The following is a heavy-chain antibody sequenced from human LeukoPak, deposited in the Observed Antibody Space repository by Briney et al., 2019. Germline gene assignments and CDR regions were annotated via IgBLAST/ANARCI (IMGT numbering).Heavy chain of an antibody. J-gene: IGHJ5*02. CDR2: IYTSGST. CDR3: ARFSYYDILTGYPRRYNWFDP. V-gene: IGHV4-61*02. Sequence: SETLSLTCTVSGGSISSGSYYWSWIRQPAGKGLEWIGRIYTSGSTNYNPSLKSRVTMSVDTSKNQFSLKLSSVTAADTAVYYCARFSYYDILTGYPRRYNWFDPWGQGTLVTVSS. D-gene: IGHD3-9*01. CDR1: GGSISSGSYY.